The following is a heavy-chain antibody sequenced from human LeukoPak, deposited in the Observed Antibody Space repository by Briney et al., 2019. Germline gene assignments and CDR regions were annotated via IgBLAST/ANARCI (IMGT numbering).Heavy chain of an antibody. Sequence: PGGSLRLSCAASGFPFNSFTMHWVRQAPGKGLEWVALITYDGSASYYSDSVKGRFSVSRDNSKSTLDLQMNSLRADDTAVYYCARDGKSGSEDGFDIRGQGTVVTVSS. CDR1: GFPFNSFT. D-gene: IGHD1-26*01. J-gene: IGHJ3*02. V-gene: IGHV3-30*04. CDR2: ITYDGSAS. CDR3: ARDGKSGSEDGFDI.